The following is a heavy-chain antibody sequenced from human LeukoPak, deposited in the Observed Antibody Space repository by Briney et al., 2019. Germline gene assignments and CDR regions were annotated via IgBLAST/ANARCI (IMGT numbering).Heavy chain of an antibody. CDR2: INAGNGNT. J-gene: IGHJ6*02. CDR1: GYTFTSYA. CDR3: ARDWYQLPTPEGPRYYYYGMDV. Sequence: ASVKVSCKASGYTFTSYAMHWVRQAPGQRLEWMGWINAGNGNTKYSQKFQGRVTITRDTSASTAYMELSSLRSEDTAVYYCARDWYQLPTPEGPRYYYYGMDVWGQGTTVTVSS. D-gene: IGHD2-2*01. V-gene: IGHV1-3*01.